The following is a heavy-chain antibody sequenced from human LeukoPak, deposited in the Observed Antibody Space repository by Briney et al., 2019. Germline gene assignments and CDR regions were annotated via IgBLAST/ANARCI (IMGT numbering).Heavy chain of an antibody. CDR3: ARGGHYYGSGTQPGY. D-gene: IGHD3-10*01. J-gene: IGHJ4*02. CDR1: GGSFSGYY. Sequence: SETLSLTCAVYGGSFSGYYWSWIRQPPGKGLEWIGEINHSGTTNHNPSLKSRVAISVDTSKNQFSLKLSSVTAADTAVYYCARGGHYYGSGTQPGYWGQGTLVTVSS. CDR2: INHSGTT. V-gene: IGHV4-34*01.